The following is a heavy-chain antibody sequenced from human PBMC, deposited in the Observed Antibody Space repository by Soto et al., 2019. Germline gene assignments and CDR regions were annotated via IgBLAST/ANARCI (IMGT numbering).Heavy chain of an antibody. V-gene: IGHV1-46*01. CDR1: GYTFTSYY. D-gene: IGHD6-6*01. CDR2: INPSGGST. Sequence: APVKVSCKASGYTFTSYYMHWVRQAPGQGLEWMGIINPSGGSTSYAQKFQGRVTMTRDTSTSTVYMELSSLRSEDTAVYYCARGYSSSSSYYYYGMDVWGQGTTVTVSS. CDR3: ARGYSSSSSYYYYGMDV. J-gene: IGHJ6*02.